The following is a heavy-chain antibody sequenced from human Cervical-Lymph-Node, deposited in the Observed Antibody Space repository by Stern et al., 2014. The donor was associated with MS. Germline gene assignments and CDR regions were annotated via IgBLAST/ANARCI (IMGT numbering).Heavy chain of an antibody. Sequence: VQLVESGGGLVQPGGSLRLSCAASGFIFSDYAMTWVRQAPGQGLEWVSRISGSGGNTFYADSVKGRFTISRDNSKNTLFVQMNSLRAEDTALYYCAKGVRVTGAGYGVDAWGQGATVIVSS. CDR1: GFIFSDYA. V-gene: IGHV3-23*04. CDR2: ISGSGGNT. D-gene: IGHD2-21*02. J-gene: IGHJ6*02. CDR3: AKGVRVTGAGYGVDA.